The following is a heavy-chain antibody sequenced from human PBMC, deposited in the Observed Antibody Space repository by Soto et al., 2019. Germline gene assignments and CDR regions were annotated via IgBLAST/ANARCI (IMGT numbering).Heavy chain of an antibody. V-gene: IGHV3-7*05. CDR3: ARDGDGYTSPFGY. CDR2: INQDGSEK. J-gene: IGHJ4*02. CDR1: TSTFTRYW. Sequence: EVQLVESGGGLVQPGGSLRLSCAASTSTFTRYWMSWVRQAPGKGLEWVANINQDGSEKYYVDSVKGRFTISRDNARNSLSLQMNSLRAEDTAVYYCARDGDGYTSPFGYWGQGTLVTVSS. D-gene: IGHD2-2*02.